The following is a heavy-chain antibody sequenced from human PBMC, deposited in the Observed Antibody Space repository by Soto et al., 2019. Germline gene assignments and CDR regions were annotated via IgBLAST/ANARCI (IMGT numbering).Heavy chain of an antibody. Sequence: EVQLVESGGGLVQPGGSLRLSCAVSGFTFGSYWMNWVRLIPGKGLEWVAYIKPDGSATYYVDSVKGRFTISRDNSKNTLYLQMNSLRAEDTAVYYCARLRYSSGWGEDYWGQGTLVTVSS. J-gene: IGHJ4*02. D-gene: IGHD6-19*01. CDR1: GFTFGSYW. CDR2: IKPDGSAT. V-gene: IGHV3-7*03. CDR3: ARLRYSSGWGEDY.